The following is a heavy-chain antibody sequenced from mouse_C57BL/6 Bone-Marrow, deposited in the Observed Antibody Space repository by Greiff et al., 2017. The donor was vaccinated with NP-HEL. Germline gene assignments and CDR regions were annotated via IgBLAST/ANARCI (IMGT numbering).Heavy chain of an antibody. V-gene: IGHV14-1*01. D-gene: IGHD1-1*01. CDR1: GFNIKDYY. CDR3: TLFTTVVARYFDV. CDR2: IDPEDGDT. J-gene: IGHJ1*03. Sequence: VHVKQSGAELVRPGASVKLSCTASGFNIKDYYMHWVKQRPEQGLEWIGRIDPEDGDTEYAPKFQGKATMTADTSSNTAYLQLSSLTSEDTAVYYCTLFTTVVARYFDVWGTGTTVTVSS.